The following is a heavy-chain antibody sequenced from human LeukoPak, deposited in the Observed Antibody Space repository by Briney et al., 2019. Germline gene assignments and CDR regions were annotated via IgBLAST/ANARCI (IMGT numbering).Heavy chain of an antibody. Sequence: SETLSLTCTVSGYSISSGYYWGWIRQPPGKGLEWIGSIYHSGSTYYNPSLKSRVTISVDTSKNQFSLKLSSVTAADTAVYYCARGKSMIADYYFDYWGQGTLVTVSS. V-gene: IGHV4-38-2*02. CDR1: GYSISSGYY. CDR3: ARGKSMIADYYFDY. D-gene: IGHD3-22*01. CDR2: IYHSGST. J-gene: IGHJ4*02.